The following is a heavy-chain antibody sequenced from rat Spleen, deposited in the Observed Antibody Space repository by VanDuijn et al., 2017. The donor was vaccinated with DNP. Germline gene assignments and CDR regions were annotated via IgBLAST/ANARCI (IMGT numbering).Heavy chain of an antibody. V-gene: IGHV5-7*01. J-gene: IGHJ4*01. Sequence: EVQLVESGGGLVQPGRSLKLSCAASGFTFSDYNMAWVRQAPKKGLEWVATISYDGSSTYYRDSVKGRFTISRDNAKSTLYLQMDSLRSEDTATYYCARREAMDAWGQGSSVTVSS. CDR2: ISYDGSST. CDR3: ARREAMDA. D-gene: IGHD1-11*01. CDR1: GFTFSDYN.